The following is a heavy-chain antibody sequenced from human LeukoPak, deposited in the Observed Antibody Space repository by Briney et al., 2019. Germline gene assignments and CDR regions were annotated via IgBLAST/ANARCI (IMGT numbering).Heavy chain of an antibody. CDR2: ISGSGGST. V-gene: IGHV3-23*01. CDR1: GFTFSNYA. Sequence: PGGSLRLSCAASGFTFSNYAMSWVRQAPGKGLDWVSAISGSGGSTYYADSVKGRFTISRDNSKNTLYLQMNSLRAEDTAVYYCAKDFTANYYFWSGYPHWGQGTLVTVSS. CDR3: AKDFTANYYFWSGYPH. D-gene: IGHD3-3*01. J-gene: IGHJ4*02.